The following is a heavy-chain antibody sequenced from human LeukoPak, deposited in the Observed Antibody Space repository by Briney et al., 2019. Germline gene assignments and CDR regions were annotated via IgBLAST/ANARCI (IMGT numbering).Heavy chain of an antibody. Sequence: PSETLSLTCTVSGGSLDSFYWSWIRQPPGKGLEYIGYIYYSGTTNYDPSLKGRVTISVDMSKNQFSPRLISVTAADTAVYYCARDPPGKGALDFWGQGTLVTVSS. J-gene: IGHJ4*02. CDR3: ARDPPGKGALDF. CDR2: IYYSGTT. CDR1: GGSLDSFY. D-gene: IGHD3-16*01. V-gene: IGHV4-59*01.